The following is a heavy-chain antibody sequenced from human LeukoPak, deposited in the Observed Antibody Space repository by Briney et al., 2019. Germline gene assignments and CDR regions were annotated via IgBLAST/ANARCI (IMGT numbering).Heavy chain of an antibody. D-gene: IGHD3-10*01. CDR1: GYTFTSYG. CDR3: ARACITMVRGVGAGGYYYYMDV. Sequence: ASVKVSCKASGYTFTSYGISWVRQAPGQGLEWMGWISAYNGNTNYAQKLQGRVTMTTDTSTSTAYMELRSLRSDDTAVYYCARACITMVRGVGAGGYYYYMDVWGKGTTVTISS. J-gene: IGHJ6*03. V-gene: IGHV1-18*01. CDR2: ISAYNGNT.